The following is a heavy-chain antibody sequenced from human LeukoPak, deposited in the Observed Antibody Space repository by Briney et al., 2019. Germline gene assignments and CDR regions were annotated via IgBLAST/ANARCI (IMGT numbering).Heavy chain of an antibody. CDR2: INHSGST. J-gene: IGHJ5*02. CDR3: ARRQDIVVVPAASSWFDP. Sequence: SETLSLTCAVYGGSFSGYYWSWIRQPPGKGLEWIGEINHSGSTNYKPSLKSRVTISVDTSKNQFSLKLSSVTAADTAVYYCARRQDIVVVPAASSWFDPWGQGTLVTVSS. V-gene: IGHV4-34*01. CDR1: GGSFSGYY. D-gene: IGHD2-2*01.